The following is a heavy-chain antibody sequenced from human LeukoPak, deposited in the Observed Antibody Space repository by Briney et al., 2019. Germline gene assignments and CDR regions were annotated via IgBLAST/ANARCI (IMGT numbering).Heavy chain of an antibody. Sequence: SVKVSCKASGGTFISYAISWVRQAPGQGLEWMGGIIPIFGTANYAQKFQGRVTITADESTSTAYMELSSLRSEDTAVYYCTRDGPGYFDYWGQGTLVTVSS. V-gene: IGHV1-69*13. CDR2: IIPIFGTA. CDR3: TRDGPGYFDY. D-gene: IGHD3-10*01. J-gene: IGHJ4*02. CDR1: GGTFISYA.